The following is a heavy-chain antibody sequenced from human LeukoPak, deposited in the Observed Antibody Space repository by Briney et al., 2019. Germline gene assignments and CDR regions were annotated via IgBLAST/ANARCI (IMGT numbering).Heavy chain of an antibody. V-gene: IGHV3-9*01. CDR1: GFTFDDYA. CDR3: AKGLDDSSGYNTQAFDY. CDR2: ISWNSGSI. D-gene: IGHD3-22*01. Sequence: GGSLRLSCAASGFTFDDYAMHWVRQAPGKGLEWVSGISWNSGSIGYADSVKGRFAVSRDNAKNSLYLLMNSLRAEDTALYFCAKGLDDSSGYNTQAFDYWGQGTLVTVSS. J-gene: IGHJ4*02.